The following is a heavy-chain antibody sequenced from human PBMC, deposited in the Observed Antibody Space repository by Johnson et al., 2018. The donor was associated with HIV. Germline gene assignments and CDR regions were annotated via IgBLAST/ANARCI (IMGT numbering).Heavy chain of an antibody. D-gene: IGHD3-22*01. CDR2: ISFDGSNE. CDR1: GLNFSDYG. J-gene: IGHJ3*02. Sequence: QVQLVESGGGVVQPGRSVRLSCVVSGLNFSDYGMHWVRQAPGKGLEWVAIISFDGSNEYYADSVKGRFTISRDNSKNTLYLQMNSLRTEETAVYYCARGRITAIGMDLRGGVFDSWGQWTMVTVSS. CDR3: ARGRITAIGMDLRGGVFDS. V-gene: IGHV3-30*04.